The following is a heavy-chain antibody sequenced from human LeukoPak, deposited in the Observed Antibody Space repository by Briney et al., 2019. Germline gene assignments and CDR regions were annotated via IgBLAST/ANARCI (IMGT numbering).Heavy chain of an antibody. Sequence: GRSLRLSCAASGFTFSSYAMHWVRQAPGKGLEWVAVISYDGSNKYYADSVKGRFTISRDNSKNTLYLQMNSLRAEDTAVYYCARDQGAQLERRDAFDIWGQGTMVTVSS. V-gene: IGHV3-30-3*01. J-gene: IGHJ3*02. CDR1: GFTFSSYA. D-gene: IGHD1-1*01. CDR2: ISYDGSNK. CDR3: ARDQGAQLERRDAFDI.